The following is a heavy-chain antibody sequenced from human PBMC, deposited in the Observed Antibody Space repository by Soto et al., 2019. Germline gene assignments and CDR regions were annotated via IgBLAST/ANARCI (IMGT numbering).Heavy chain of an antibody. V-gene: IGHV3-74*01. CDR3: VRTSLVVAAATREDY. CDR2: INSDGSST. D-gene: IGHD2-15*01. J-gene: IGHJ4*02. Sequence: EVQLVESGGGLVRPGGSLRLSCAASGFTFSSYWMHWVRQAPGKGLVWVSRINSDGSSTSYADSVKGRFIISRDNAKNTLYLQMNTLRAEDTAVYYCVRTSLVVAAATREDYWGQGTLVTVSS. CDR1: GFTFSSYW.